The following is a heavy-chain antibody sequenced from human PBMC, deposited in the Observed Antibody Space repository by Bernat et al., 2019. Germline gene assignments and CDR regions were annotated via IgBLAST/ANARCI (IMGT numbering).Heavy chain of an antibody. CDR1: GFTFDDYA. J-gene: IGHJ4*02. CDR2: ISWDGGST. V-gene: IGHV3-43D*04. Sequence: EVQLVESGGVVVQPGGSLRLSCAASGFTFDDYAMHWVRQAPGKGLEWVSLISWDGGSTYYADSVKSRFTISRDNSKNSLYLQMNSLRAEDTALYYCAKDLLRYSSSSVVDYWGQGTLVTVSS. CDR3: AKDLLRYSSSSVVDY. D-gene: IGHD6-6*01.